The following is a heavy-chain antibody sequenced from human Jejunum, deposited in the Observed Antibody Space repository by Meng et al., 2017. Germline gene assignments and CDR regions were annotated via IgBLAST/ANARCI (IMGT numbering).Heavy chain of an antibody. D-gene: IGHD6-19*01. CDR1: GYTFTRYG. CDR3: ARDRVSSTSSGLVEV. Sequence: ASVKVSCKASGYTFTRYGISWVRQAPGQGLEWMGWISAYNGNTNYAQKLQGRVTMTTDISTSTAYMELRSLRSDATAVYYFARDRVSSTSSGLVEVWGQGTLVTVSS. CDR2: ISAYNGNT. V-gene: IGHV1-18*01. J-gene: IGHJ4*02.